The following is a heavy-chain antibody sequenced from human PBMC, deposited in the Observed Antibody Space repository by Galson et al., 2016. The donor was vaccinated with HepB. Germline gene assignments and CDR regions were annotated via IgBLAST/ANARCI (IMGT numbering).Heavy chain of an antibody. Sequence: SLRLSCAASGFIFGDFYMSWVRQAPGKGLEWVAYISDGGDTIYYADSVKGRYTISRDNGKNSLYLQMNSLRAEDTAVDYCARGGDGEYGSTTHVYAWGQGTLVTVS. CDR2: ISDGGDTI. CDR3: ARGGDGEYGSTTHVYA. D-gene: IGHD3-10*01. J-gene: IGHJ5*02. V-gene: IGHV3-11*01. CDR1: GFIFGDFY.